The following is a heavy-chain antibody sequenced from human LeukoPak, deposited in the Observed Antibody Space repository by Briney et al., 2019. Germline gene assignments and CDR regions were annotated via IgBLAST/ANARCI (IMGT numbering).Heavy chain of an antibody. CDR2: MNPNSGNT. CDR3: ARASYYYYGSGSYFGFDY. CDR1: GYTFTGYY. Sequence: ASVKVSCKASGYTFTGYYMHWVRQAPGQGLEWMGWMNPNSGNTGYAQKFQGRVTMTRNTSISTAYMELSSLRSEDTAVYYCARASYYYYGSGSYFGFDYWGQGTLVTVSS. J-gene: IGHJ4*02. D-gene: IGHD3-10*01. V-gene: IGHV1-8*02.